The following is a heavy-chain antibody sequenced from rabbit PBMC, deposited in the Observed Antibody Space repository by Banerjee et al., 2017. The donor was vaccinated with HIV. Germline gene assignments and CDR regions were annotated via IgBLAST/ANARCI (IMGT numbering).Heavy chain of an antibody. CDR1: GFSFSNVYV. CDR2: INTSSGNT. J-gene: IGHJ4*01. CDR3: ARHYTGVIGWNFNL. V-gene: IGHV1S45*01. Sequence: QEQLEESGGDLVKPEGSLTLTCTASGFSFSNVYVMCWVRQAPGKGLEWIGCINTSSGNTVYASWVNGRFSISKTSSTTVTLQMTSLTAADTATYFCARHYTGVIGWNFNLWGQGTLVTVS. D-gene: IGHD1-1*01.